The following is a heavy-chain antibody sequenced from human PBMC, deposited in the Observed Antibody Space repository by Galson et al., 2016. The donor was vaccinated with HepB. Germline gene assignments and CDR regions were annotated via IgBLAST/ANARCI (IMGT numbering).Heavy chain of an antibody. J-gene: IGHJ5*02. V-gene: IGHV3-7*01. CDR2: INRDETTK. CDR3: AGDRQVWNWGKGWFDP. Sequence: SLRLSCAASGFTIGDYRMTWVRQVPGKGLEWVASINRDETTKFYLESVRGRFTISRDNAKNSLFLEMHSLRVEATALYYWAGDRQVWNWGKGWFDPWGQGTLVTVSS. D-gene: IGHD3-16*01. CDR1: GFTIGDYR.